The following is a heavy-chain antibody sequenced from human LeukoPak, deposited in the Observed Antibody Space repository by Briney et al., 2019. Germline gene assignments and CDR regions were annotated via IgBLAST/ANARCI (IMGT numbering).Heavy chain of an antibody. Sequence: PSETLSLTCTVSGGSISSYYWSWIRQPPGKGLEWIGYIYYSGSTSYNPSLKSRVTISVDTSKNQFSLKLSSVTAADTAVYYCARSASNNSRKLTLNYWGQGTLVTVSS. CDR2: IYYSGST. CDR1: GGSISSYY. CDR3: ARSASNNSRKLTLNY. D-gene: IGHD4-23*01. V-gene: IGHV4-59*08. J-gene: IGHJ4*02.